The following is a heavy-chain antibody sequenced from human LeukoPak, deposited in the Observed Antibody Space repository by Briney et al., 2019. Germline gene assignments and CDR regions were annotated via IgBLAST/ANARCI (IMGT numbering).Heavy chain of an antibody. CDR1: GYSFTSYW. CDR3: ARDGVIAAAGIPFDY. J-gene: IGHJ4*02. CDR2: IYPGDSDT. D-gene: IGHD6-13*01. Sequence: GESLKISCKGSGYSFTSYWIGWVRQMPGKGLEWMGIIYPGDSDTRYSPSFQGQVTISADKSISTAYLQWSSLKASDTAMYYCARDGVIAAAGIPFDYWGQGTLVTVSS. V-gene: IGHV5-51*01.